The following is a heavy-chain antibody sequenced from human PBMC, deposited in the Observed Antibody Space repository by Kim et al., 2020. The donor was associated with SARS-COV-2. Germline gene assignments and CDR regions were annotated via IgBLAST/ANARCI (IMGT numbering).Heavy chain of an antibody. J-gene: IGHJ6*02. CDR1: GFTFSTNT. D-gene: IGHD3-10*01. CDR2: IAGSGNDI. Sequence: GGSLRLSCAASGFTFSTNTMSWVRQAPGNGLEWVSDIAGSGNDIYYGDTVKGRFTVSRDNFKNTLYLQMESLRAEDTAVYYCAKRRSGNYYRNGMDVWG. CDR3: AKRRSGNYYRNGMDV. V-gene: IGHV3-23*01.